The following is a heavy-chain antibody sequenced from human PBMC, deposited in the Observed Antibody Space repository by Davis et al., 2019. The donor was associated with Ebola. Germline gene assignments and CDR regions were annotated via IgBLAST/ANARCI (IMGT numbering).Heavy chain of an antibody. V-gene: IGHV3-74*01. J-gene: IGHJ4*02. Sequence: HTGGSLRLSCAASGFTFSSYWMHWVRQAPGKGLVWVSRINSDGSSTSYADSVKGRFTISRDNSKNTLYLQMNSLRAEDTAVYYCAKDKYYDSSGFDYWGQGTLVTVSS. CDR3: AKDKYYDSSGFDY. CDR1: GFTFSSYW. CDR2: INSDGSST. D-gene: IGHD3-22*01.